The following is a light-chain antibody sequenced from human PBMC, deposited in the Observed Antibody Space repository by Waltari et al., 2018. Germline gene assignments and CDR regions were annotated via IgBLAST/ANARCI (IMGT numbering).Light chain of an antibody. CDR2: AAF. CDR1: QSISAW. Sequence: DIQMTQSPSSVSASVGDTVTITCRASQSISAWLAWYQQKPGKAPKLLISAAFNLQSGVPSRFSGSRSETDFSLTISSLQPEDFATYYCQQCNTLPFAFGGGTTVEIK. V-gene: IGKV1D-12*01. CDR3: QQCNTLPFA. J-gene: IGKJ4*01.